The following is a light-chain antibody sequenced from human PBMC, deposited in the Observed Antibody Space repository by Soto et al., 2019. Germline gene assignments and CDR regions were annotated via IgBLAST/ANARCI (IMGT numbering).Light chain of an antibody. CDR2: GAS. CDR1: ESVASNY. Sequence: EIVLRQSPGTLSLSPGERATLSCRASESVASNYLAWYQHKPGQAPRLLFFGASNRATGIPDRFSGSGSGTDFTLTISRLEPEDFAVYYCHQYGSSPWTLGQGTKVDIK. CDR3: HQYGSSPWT. J-gene: IGKJ1*01. V-gene: IGKV3-20*01.